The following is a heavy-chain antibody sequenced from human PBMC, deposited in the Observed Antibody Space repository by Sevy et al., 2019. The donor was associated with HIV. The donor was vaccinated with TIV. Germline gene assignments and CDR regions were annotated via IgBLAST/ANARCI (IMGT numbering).Heavy chain of an antibody. D-gene: IGHD2-8*01. V-gene: IGHV3-33*06. CDR1: GFTFSTFG. CDR3: VNEMGPFTAFDV. J-gene: IGHJ3*01. CDR2: IWADGRNK. Sequence: GGSLRLSCGASGFTFSTFGMHWVRQAPGKGLEWVAVIWADGRNKFYADSVKGRFTFSRDNSRNTLSLQMNSLRVEDTAVYYCVNEMGPFTAFDVWGRGTVVTVSS.